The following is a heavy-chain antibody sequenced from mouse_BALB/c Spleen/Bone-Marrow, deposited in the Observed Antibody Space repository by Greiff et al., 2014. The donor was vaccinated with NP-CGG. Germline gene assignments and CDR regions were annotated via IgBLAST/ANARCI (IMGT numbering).Heavy chain of an antibody. Sequence: EVKLVESGGGLVQPGGSLRLSCTTSGFTFTDYFMTWVRQPPGKALEWLGFIRNKANGYTTEYNPSVEGRFTISRDTSQGILYLQMNTLRAEDSAIYFCARDYSGYFDFWGQGTTLTVSS. V-gene: IGHV7-3*02. CDR3: ARDYSGYFDF. D-gene: IGHD5-1*01. CDR1: GFTFTDYF. CDR2: IRNKANGYTT. J-gene: IGHJ2*01.